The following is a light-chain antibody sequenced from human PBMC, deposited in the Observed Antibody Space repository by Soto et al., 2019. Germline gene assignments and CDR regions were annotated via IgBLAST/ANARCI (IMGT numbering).Light chain of an antibody. J-gene: IGKJ1*01. Sequence: DIQMTQSPSSLSASVGDRVTITCRASQSISSYLNWYQQKPGKAPKLLIYAASSLQSGVPSRFSGSGSETDFTLTISSLQPEDFATYYCQQSYSTPRTFGQGTKEEIK. V-gene: IGKV1-39*01. CDR1: QSISSY. CDR2: AAS. CDR3: QQSYSTPRT.